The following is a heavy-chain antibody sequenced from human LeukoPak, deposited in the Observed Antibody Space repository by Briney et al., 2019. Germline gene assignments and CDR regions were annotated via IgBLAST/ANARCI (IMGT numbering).Heavy chain of an antibody. J-gene: IGHJ3*02. CDR3: ASYDSGNDYGKDGFDI. D-gene: IGHD1-26*01. CDR1: GFTFSSYC. Sequence: GGSLRLSCAASGFTFSSYCMNWVRQAPGKGLEWVSSISSSSSYIYYADSVKGRFTISRYNAKNSLFLQMNSLRAEDTAVYYCASYDSGNDYGKDGFDIWGQGTMVTVSS. V-gene: IGHV3-21*01. CDR2: ISSSSSYI.